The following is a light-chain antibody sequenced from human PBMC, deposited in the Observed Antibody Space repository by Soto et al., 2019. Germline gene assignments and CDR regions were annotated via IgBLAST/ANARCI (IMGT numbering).Light chain of an antibody. CDR3: SSWTSSGTMR. J-gene: IGLJ2*01. Sequence: QSVLTQPASVSGSPGQSITISCTGTSSDIGAYNFVSWYQQHPGKAPKLMLYDVNIRPSGVSNRFSGSKSGNTASLTISRLQAEDEAAYHFSSWTSSGTMRLGGRSK. CDR2: DVN. CDR1: SSDIGAYNF. V-gene: IGLV2-14*03.